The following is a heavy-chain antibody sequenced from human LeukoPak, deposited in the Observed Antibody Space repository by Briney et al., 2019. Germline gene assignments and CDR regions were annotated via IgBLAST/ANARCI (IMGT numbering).Heavy chain of an antibody. V-gene: IGHV4-30-4*08. D-gene: IGHD3-3*01. Sequence: SETLSLTCTVSGGSISSGDYYWSWIRQPPGKGLEWIGYIYYSGSTNYNPSLKSRVTISVDTSKNQFSLKLSSVTAADTAVYYCARARRGYYDFWSGLDDYWGQGTLVTVSS. CDR3: ARARRGYYDFWSGLDDY. CDR1: GGSISSGDYY. J-gene: IGHJ4*02. CDR2: IYYSGST.